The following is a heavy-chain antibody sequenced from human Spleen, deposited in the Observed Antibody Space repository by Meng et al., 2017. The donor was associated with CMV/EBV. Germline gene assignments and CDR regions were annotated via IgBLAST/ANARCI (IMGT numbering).Heavy chain of an antibody. J-gene: IGHJ4*02. CDR3: ARDPFEDSSWHIDS. Sequence: GESLKISCAASGFTFSSYTMNWVRQAPGKGLEWVSCISSSSAYIFYADSVKGRFTISRDNAKNSLHLQMNSLRAEDTAVYYCARDPFEDSSWHIDSWGQGTLVTVSS. CDR2: ISSSSAYI. V-gene: IGHV3-21*01. CDR1: GFTFSSYT. D-gene: IGHD6-13*01.